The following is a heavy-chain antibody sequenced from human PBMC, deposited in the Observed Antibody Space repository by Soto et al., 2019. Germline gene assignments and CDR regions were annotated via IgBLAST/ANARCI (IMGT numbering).Heavy chain of an antibody. D-gene: IGHD3-22*01. CDR1: GFTFSNYA. V-gene: IGHV3-23*04. J-gene: IGHJ4*02. CDR3: AKKGYYDTSGYPIRYFDY. Sequence: EVQLVESGGGLVQPGGSLRLSCAASGFTFSNYAMAWVRQAPGKGLEWVSTITYSGGSRDYADSVKGRFTISRDNSKITLYLQMNSLRAEDTAVYYCAKKGYYDTSGYPIRYFDYWGQGTLVSVSS. CDR2: ITYSGGSR.